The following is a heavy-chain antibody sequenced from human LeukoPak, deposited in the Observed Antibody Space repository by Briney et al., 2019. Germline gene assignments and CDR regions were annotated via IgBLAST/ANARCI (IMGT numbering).Heavy chain of an antibody. Sequence: SETLSLSGSVSGLSIGSGHFLAWLRQPPVKGLAWIGSCGNLHRGGHGDAYYKPSRKSRVTASVDTSRNHFSLRLTSVTAADAAIYYCARRWDRIRYDEYFDYWGQGMLVSVSS. D-gene: IGHD3-16*01. CDR3: ARRWDRIRYDEYFDY. CDR1: GLSIGSGHF. J-gene: IGHJ4*02. CDR2: CGNLHRGGHGDA. V-gene: IGHV4-38-2*01.